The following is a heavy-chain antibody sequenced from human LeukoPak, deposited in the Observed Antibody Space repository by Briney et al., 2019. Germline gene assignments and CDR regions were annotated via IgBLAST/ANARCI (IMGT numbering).Heavy chain of an antibody. CDR1: GFTFTSYA. CDR3: AKDDTWNRGSFDY. Sequence: GGSLRLSCAASGFTFTSYAMSWVRQAPGKGLEWVSVIRGSGGSTYYADSVKGRFTISRDNSKNTLYLQMNSLRAEDTAVYYCAKDDTWNRGSFDYWGQGTLVTVPS. J-gene: IGHJ4*02. V-gene: IGHV3-23*01. D-gene: IGHD1-1*01. CDR2: IRGSGGST.